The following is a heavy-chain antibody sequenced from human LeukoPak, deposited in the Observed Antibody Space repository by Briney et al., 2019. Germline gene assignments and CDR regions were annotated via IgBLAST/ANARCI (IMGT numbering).Heavy chain of an antibody. D-gene: IGHD2-2*01. V-gene: IGHV1-18*04. Sequence: GASVKVSCKASGYTFTGFYMHWVRQAPGQGLEWMGWISAYNGNTNYAQKLQGRVTMTTDTSTSTAYMELRSLRSDDTAVYYCARDFIVVVPAASPRGFDPWGQGTLVTVSS. CDR2: ISAYNGNT. J-gene: IGHJ5*02. CDR1: GYTFTGFY. CDR3: ARDFIVVVPAASPRGFDP.